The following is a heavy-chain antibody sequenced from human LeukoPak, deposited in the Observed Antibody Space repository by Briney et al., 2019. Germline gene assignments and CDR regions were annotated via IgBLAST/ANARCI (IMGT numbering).Heavy chain of an antibody. D-gene: IGHD3-3*01. Sequence: GGSLRLSCAASGFTLSSFWMHWVRQAPGKGLVWVSRVKGDGSSTTYADSVKGRFTISRDNAKNTLYPQMNSLRAEDTAVYYCASYGLDFDFALDYWGQGALVTVSS. CDR1: GFTLSSFW. J-gene: IGHJ4*02. CDR3: ASYGLDFDFALDY. CDR2: VKGDGSST. V-gene: IGHV3-74*01.